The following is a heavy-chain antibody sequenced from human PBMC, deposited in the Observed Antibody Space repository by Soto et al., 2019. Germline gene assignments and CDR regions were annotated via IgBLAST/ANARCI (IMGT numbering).Heavy chain of an antibody. Sequence: QVQLVQSGAEVKKPGASVKVSCKASGYTFTSYGISWVRQAPGQGLEWMGWISAYNGNIHYAQNVQGRVTMTTDTPTSAAYMELRSLRSDDTAVYYCSRDVPSFTVVTPAVFDLWGQGTMVIVSS. J-gene: IGHJ3*01. V-gene: IGHV1-18*01. CDR1: GYTFTSYG. D-gene: IGHD2-21*02. CDR3: SRDVPSFTVVTPAVFDL. CDR2: ISAYNGNI.